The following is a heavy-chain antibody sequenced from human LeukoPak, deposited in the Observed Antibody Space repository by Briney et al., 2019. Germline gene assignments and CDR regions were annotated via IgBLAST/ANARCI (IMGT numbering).Heavy chain of an antibody. CDR3: ARDLVTVTKGFDI. CDR1: GDSFSSHY. D-gene: IGHD4-17*01. J-gene: IGHJ3*02. V-gene: IGHV4-59*11. Sequence: PSETLSLTCAVSGDSFSSHYWTWIRQSPGTGLEWIGYISHIGRTNYNPSLKSRVTVSIDTSKNQFSLKLRSVTAADTAVYYCARDLVTVTKGFDIWGQGTMVSVSS. CDR2: ISHIGRT.